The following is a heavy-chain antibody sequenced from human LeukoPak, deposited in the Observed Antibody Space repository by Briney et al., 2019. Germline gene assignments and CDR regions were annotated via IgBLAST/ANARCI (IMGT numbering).Heavy chain of an antibody. Sequence: GRSLRLSCAASGFTFSSYAMHWVRQAPGKGLEWVAVISYDGSNKYYADSVKGRFTISRDNSKNTLYLQMNSLRAEDTAVYYCAKDSSIAAAGTIHYWGQGTLVTVSS. V-gene: IGHV3-30-3*01. J-gene: IGHJ4*02. CDR2: ISYDGSNK. CDR1: GFTFSSYA. D-gene: IGHD6-13*01. CDR3: AKDSSIAAAGTIHY.